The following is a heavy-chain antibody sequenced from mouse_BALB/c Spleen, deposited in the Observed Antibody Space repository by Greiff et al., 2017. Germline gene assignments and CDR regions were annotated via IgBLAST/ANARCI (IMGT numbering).Heavy chain of an antibody. CDR2: ISSGGGST. CDR1: GFAFSSYD. Sequence: EVKLMESGGGLVKPGGSLKLSCAASGFAFSSYDMSWVRQTPEKRLEWVAYISSGGGSTYYPDTVKGRFTISRDNAKNTLYLQMSSLKSEDTAMYYCARQTMITTGYYFDYWGQGTTLTVSS. V-gene: IGHV5-12-1*01. D-gene: IGHD2-4*01. CDR3: ARQTMITTGYYFDY. J-gene: IGHJ2*01.